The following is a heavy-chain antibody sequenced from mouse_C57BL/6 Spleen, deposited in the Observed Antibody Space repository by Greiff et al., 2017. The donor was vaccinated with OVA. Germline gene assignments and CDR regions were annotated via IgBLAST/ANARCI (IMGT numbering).Heavy chain of an antibody. CDR2: ISSGSSTI. D-gene: IGHD1-1*01. CDR1: GFTFSDYG. CDR3: ARDYYGSGFAY. V-gene: IGHV5-17*01. J-gene: IGHJ3*01. Sequence: EVKLVESGGGLVKPGGSLKLSCAASGFTFSDYGMHWVRQAPEKGLEWVAYISSGSSTIYYADTVKGRFTISRDNAKNTLFLQMTSLRSEDTAMYYCARDYYGSGFAYWGQGTLVTVSA.